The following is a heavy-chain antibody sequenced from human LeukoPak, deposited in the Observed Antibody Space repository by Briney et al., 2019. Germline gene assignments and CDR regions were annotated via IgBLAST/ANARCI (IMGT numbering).Heavy chain of an antibody. CDR1: GFTFSSYP. CDR2: ISGSGGST. J-gene: IGHJ4*02. CDR3: AKPKIPSTHILATIQYFDY. Sequence: GGSLSLPCAASGFTFSSYPMSWVPQAPGKALEWASAISGSGGSTYYADSVKGRFTISRDNSKNTLYLQMNSLRAEDTAVYYCAKPKIPSTHILATIQYFDYWGQGTLVTVSS. V-gene: IGHV3-23*01. D-gene: IGHD5-12*01.